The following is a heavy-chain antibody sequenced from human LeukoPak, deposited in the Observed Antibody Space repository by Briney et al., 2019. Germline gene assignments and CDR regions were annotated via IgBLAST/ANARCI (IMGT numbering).Heavy chain of an antibody. D-gene: IGHD6-19*01. Sequence: SGTLSLTCAVSGGSISSSNWWNWVRQPPGKGLEWIGEIYHSGSTNYNPSLKSRVTISVDKSKNQFSLQLNSVTPEDTAVFYCARDQISIAVAGDYYSYYMDVWGKGTTVTVSS. V-gene: IGHV4-4*02. CDR1: GGSISSSNW. J-gene: IGHJ6*03. CDR2: IYHSGST. CDR3: ARDQISIAVAGDYYSYYMDV.